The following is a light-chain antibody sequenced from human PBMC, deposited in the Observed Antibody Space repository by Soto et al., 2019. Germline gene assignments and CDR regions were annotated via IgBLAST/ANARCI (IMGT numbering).Light chain of an antibody. CDR3: QQYDNLPIT. CDR1: QSISSY. V-gene: IGKV1-33*01. Sequence: DIQMTQSPSSLSASVGDRVTITCRASQSISSYLNWYQQKPGKAPKLLIYDASNLETGVPSRFSGSGSGTDFTFTISSLQPEDIATYYCQQYDNLPITLGQGTRLEIK. J-gene: IGKJ5*01. CDR2: DAS.